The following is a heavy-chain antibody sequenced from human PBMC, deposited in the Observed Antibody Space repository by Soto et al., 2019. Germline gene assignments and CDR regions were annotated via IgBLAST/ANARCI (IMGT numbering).Heavy chain of an antibody. Sequence: PGGSLRLSCAASGFTSSSYAMGWVRQAPGKGLEWVSAISGSGGSTYYADSVKGRFTISRDNSKNTLYLQMNSLRAEDTAVYYCANVDGTWEIAAAGMDVWGQGTTVTVSS. J-gene: IGHJ6*02. CDR1: GFTSSSYA. CDR3: ANVDGTWEIAAAGMDV. CDR2: ISGSGGST. D-gene: IGHD6-13*01. V-gene: IGHV3-23*01.